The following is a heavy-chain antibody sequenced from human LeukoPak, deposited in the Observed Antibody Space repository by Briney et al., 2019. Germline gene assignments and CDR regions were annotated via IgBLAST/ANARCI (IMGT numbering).Heavy chain of an antibody. CDR3: ARRSVVTAINFDAFDI. J-gene: IGHJ3*02. D-gene: IGHD2-21*02. CDR2: IFYSGSP. Sequence: SETLSLTCTVSGGSISSYYWSWIRQPPGKGLEWIGYIFYSGSPNYNPSLKSRVTISVGTSKNQFSLKLSSVTAADTAEYYCARRSVVTAINFDAFDIWGQGAMVTVSS. V-gene: IGHV4-59*01. CDR1: GGSISSYY.